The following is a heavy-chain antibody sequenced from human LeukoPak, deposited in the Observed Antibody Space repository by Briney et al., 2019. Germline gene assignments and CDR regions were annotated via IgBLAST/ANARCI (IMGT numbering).Heavy chain of an antibody. Sequence: GGSLRLSCEASGNNWRHWVRQAPGKGLVWVSHINGDGSWTTYADSVKGRFTISKDNAKNTVYLQMNNLRAEDTAVYYCVSFYETYWGRGTLVTVSS. CDR3: VSFYETY. J-gene: IGHJ4*02. D-gene: IGHD2-2*01. CDR1: GNNW. V-gene: IGHV3-74*01. CDR2: INGDGSWT.